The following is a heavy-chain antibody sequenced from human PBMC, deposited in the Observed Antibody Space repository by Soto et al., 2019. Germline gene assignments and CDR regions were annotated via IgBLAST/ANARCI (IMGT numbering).Heavy chain of an antibody. CDR1: GYTFTSYG. Sequence: SVKVSCKASGYTFTSYGISWVRQAPGQGLEWMGWISAYNGNTNYAQKLQGRVTMTTDTSTSTAYMELRSLRSDDTAVYYCATTRDLVGATSNWFDPWGQGTLVTVSS. J-gene: IGHJ5*02. CDR3: ATTRDLVGATSNWFDP. V-gene: IGHV1-18*01. D-gene: IGHD1-26*01. CDR2: ISAYNGNT.